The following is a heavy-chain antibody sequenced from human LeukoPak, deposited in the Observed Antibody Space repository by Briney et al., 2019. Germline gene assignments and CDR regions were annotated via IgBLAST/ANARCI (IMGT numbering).Heavy chain of an antibody. CDR2: IIPIFGTA. J-gene: IGHJ3*02. CDR3: ARVVDCSGGSCYHGHDAFDI. Sequence: SVKVSCKASGGTFSSYAISWVRQAPGQGLGWMGGIIPIFGTANYTQKFQGRVTITADESTSTAYMELSSLRSEDTAVYYCARVVDCSGGSCYHGHDAFDIWGQGTMVTVSS. CDR1: GGTFSSYA. D-gene: IGHD2-15*01. V-gene: IGHV1-69*13.